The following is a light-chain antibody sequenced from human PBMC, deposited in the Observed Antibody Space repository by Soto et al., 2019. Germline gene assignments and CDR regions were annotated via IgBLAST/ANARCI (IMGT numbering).Light chain of an antibody. CDR1: QSVSSN. J-gene: IGKJ1*01. Sequence: EIVMTQSPATLSVSPGERATLSCRASQSVSSNLAWYQQKPGQAPRLLIYGASTRATGIPARFSGSGSGTEFTLTISSLQSEDFAVYYCQHYNNWPPWTFGQGTKXEIK. V-gene: IGKV3-15*01. CDR2: GAS. CDR3: QHYNNWPPWT.